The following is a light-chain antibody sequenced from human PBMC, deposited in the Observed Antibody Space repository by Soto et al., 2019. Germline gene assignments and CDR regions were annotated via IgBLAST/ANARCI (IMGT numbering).Light chain of an antibody. CDR1: QSVSSY. CDR3: KQSSNWPTKWT. J-gene: IGKJ1*01. Sequence: EIVLSQSPATLSLSPGERATLSCRASQSVSSYLAWYQHIPGQAPRFLIYYSSTRATGIPASFSGSGSGTDFTLTISSLEPEDFAVYSGKQSSNWPTKWTFGQGSKVEVK. CDR2: YSS. V-gene: IGKV3-11*01.